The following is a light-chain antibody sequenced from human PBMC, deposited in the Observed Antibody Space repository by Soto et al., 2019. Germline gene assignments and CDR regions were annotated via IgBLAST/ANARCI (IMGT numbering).Light chain of an antibody. CDR1: QSVSSSY. V-gene: IGKV3-20*01. J-gene: IGKJ4*01. CDR2: GAS. CDR3: QQYGSSGT. Sequence: EIVLTQSPGTLSLSPGERATLSCRASQSVSSSYLAWYQQIPGQAPRLLIYGASRRTTAIPDRFSGSGSGTDFTLNISRLEPEDFAVYYCQQYGSSGTFGGGTKVEIK.